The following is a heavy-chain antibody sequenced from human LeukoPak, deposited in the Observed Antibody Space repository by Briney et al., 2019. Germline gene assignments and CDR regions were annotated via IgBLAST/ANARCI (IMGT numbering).Heavy chain of an antibody. V-gene: IGHV4-38-2*02. CDR1: GYSISSGYY. CDR3: ARDLIGITTYFDY. J-gene: IGHJ4*02. CDR2: IYHSGST. D-gene: IGHD3-22*01. Sequence: SETLSLTCTVSGYSISSGYYWGWIRQPPGKGLEWIGSIYHSGSTYYNPSLKSRVTISVDTSKNQFSLKLSSVTAADTAVYYCARDLIGITTYFDYWGQGTLVTVSS.